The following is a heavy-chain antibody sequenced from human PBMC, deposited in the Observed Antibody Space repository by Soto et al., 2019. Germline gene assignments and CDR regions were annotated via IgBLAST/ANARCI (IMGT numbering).Heavy chain of an antibody. CDR3: AKGQHCSSTSCYFYYYGMHV. CDR2: ISYDGSNK. CDR1: GFTFSSYG. D-gene: IGHD2-2*01. J-gene: IGHJ6*02. V-gene: IGHV3-30*18. Sequence: PGGSLRLSCAASGFTFSSYGMHWVRQAPGKGLEWVAVISYDGSNKYYADSVKGRFTISRDNSKNTLYLQMNSLRAEDTAVYYCAKGQHCSSTSCYFYYYGMHVWGLGTTVTVSS.